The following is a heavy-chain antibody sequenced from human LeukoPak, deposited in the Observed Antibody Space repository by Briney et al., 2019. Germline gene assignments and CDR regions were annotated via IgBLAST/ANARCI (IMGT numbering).Heavy chain of an antibody. Sequence: KTSQTLSLTCTVFGGSISSGDYYWSWIRQHPGKGLEWIGYIYYSGSTYYNPSLKSRVTISVDTSKNQFSLNLSSVTAADTAVYYCARVARYSSSWYWFDPWGQGILVTVSS. J-gene: IGHJ5*02. CDR3: ARVARYSSSWYWFDP. V-gene: IGHV4-31*03. D-gene: IGHD6-13*01. CDR1: GGSISSGDYY. CDR2: IYYSGST.